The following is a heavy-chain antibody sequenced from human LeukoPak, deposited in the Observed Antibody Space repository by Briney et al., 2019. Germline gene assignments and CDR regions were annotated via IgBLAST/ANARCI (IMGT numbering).Heavy chain of an antibody. CDR3: AREVTRGVYDY. J-gene: IGHJ4*02. CDR1: GYTFTSYD. CDR2: MNPNSGNT. Sequence: GASAKVSCKASGYTFTSYDINWVRQATGQGLEWMGWMNPNSGNTGYAQTFQGRVTMTRDTSMSTAYMDLSSLRSDDTAVYYCAREVTRGVYDYWGQGTLVTVSS. V-gene: IGHV1-8*01. D-gene: IGHD3-10*01.